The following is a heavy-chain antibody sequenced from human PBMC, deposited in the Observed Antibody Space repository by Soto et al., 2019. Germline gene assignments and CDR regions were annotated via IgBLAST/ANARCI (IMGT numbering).Heavy chain of an antibody. J-gene: IGHJ3*02. CDR3: VRLYCCYASCSVGGAFDI. CDR2: ISYSGSA. Sequence: QVQLQGSGPGLVEPSQTLSLTCAVSGGSVSSVGYFWTWMRQPPGKGLEWIGYISYSGSAYYELSLTSRVAISRDTTKNHFSLKLSFVTAADTAVYYCVRLYCCYASCSVGGAFDIWAQGTTVSVSS. D-gene: IGHD2-2*01. V-gene: IGHV4-31*11. CDR1: GGSVSSVGYF.